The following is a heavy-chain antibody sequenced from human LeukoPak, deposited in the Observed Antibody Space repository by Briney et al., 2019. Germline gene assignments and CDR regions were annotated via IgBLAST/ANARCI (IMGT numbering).Heavy chain of an antibody. CDR2: IKQDGSEK. D-gene: IGHD2-21*01. CDR1: GFTFNSYW. J-gene: IGHJ4*02. CDR3: ARDKGGDEGPKFDS. V-gene: IGHV3-7*03. Sequence: PGGSLRLACAASGFTFNSYWMSWVRQAPGKGLEWVANIKQDGSEKHYVDSVKGRFTISRDNAKNSMSLQMDSLRAEDTAFYYCARDKGGDEGPKFDSWGQGTLVTVSS.